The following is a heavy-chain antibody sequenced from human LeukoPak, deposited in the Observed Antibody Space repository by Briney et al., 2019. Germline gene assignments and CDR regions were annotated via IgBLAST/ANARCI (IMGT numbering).Heavy chain of an antibody. CDR3: ARERQRKSAFDI. CDR2: IWYDGSNK. V-gene: IGHV3-33*08. J-gene: IGHJ3*02. CDR1: GFIFNNYA. Sequence: GGSLRLSCEVSGFIFNNYAMSWVRQAPGKGLEWVAVIWYDGSNKYYADSVKGRFTISRDNSKNTLYLQMNSLRAEDTAVYYCARERQRKSAFDIWGQGTMVTVSS.